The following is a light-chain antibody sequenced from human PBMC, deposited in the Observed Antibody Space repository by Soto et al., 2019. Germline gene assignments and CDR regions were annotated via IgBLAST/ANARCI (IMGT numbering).Light chain of an antibody. CDR2: RAS. J-gene: IGKJ1*01. CDR1: QSVSSK. CDR3: LPYHHLWA. Sequence: DIVMTQSPTTLSVTPGERATLSCRASQSVSSKLAWYQHRPGQAPRLLIYRASTRATGVPARFSGSGSGTEFTLTIRSLQSEDFTVYSCLPYHHLWAFGQGTKVDIK. V-gene: IGKV3-15*01.